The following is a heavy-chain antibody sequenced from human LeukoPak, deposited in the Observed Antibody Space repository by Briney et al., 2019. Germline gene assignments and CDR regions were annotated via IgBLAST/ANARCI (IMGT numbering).Heavy chain of an antibody. CDR3: ARDYGSGSYIGY. V-gene: IGHV1-2*02. D-gene: IGHD3-10*01. CDR1: GYTFTGCY. Sequence: ASVKVSCKASGYTFTGCYMHWVRQAPGQGLEWMGWINPNSGGTNYAQKFQGRVTMTRDTSISTAYMELSRLRSDATAVYYCARDYGSGSYIGYWGQGTLVTVSS. CDR2: INPNSGGT. J-gene: IGHJ4*02.